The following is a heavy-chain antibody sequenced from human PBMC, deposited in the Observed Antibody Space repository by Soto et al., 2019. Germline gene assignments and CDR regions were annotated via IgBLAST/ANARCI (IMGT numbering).Heavy chain of an antibody. CDR3: ARADRTLVTSYRLDG. Sequence: SETLPLTCAVYGGSFSGYYWTWIRQPPGKGLEWIGEINHSGTINFNPSLKSRLTISLDTSKKHFSLKLSSVTDADTAAYYCARADRTLVTSYRLDGWGKGTTVTVAS. CDR1: GGSFSGYY. D-gene: IGHD2-21*02. CDR2: INHSGTI. J-gene: IGHJ6*04. V-gene: IGHV4-34*01.